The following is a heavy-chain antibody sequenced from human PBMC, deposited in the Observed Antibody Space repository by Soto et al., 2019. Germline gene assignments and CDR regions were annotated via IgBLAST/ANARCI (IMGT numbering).Heavy chain of an antibody. J-gene: IGHJ5*02. CDR3: AHRPSHSVGYSGSWYWFDP. CDR2: IYWDDDK. V-gene: IGHV2-5*02. D-gene: IGHD6-13*01. CDR1: VFSLSTSGVG. Sequence: SGPPLVNPTQTLTLTCTFSVFSLSTSGVGVGWIRQPPGKALEWLALIYWDDDKRYSPSLKSRLTITKDTSKNQVVLTMTNMDPVDTATYYCAHRPSHSVGYSGSWYWFDPWGQGTLVTVSS.